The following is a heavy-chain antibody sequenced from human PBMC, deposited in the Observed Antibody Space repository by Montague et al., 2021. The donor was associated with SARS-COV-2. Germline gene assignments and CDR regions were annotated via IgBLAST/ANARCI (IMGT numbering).Heavy chain of an antibody. CDR2: IYYSGST. V-gene: IGHV4-59*01. D-gene: IGHD5-18*01. CDR1: GGSISSYY. J-gene: IGHJ4*02. Sequence: SETLSLTCTVSGGSISSYYWSWIRQPPGKGLEWIGYIYYSGSTNYNPSLKSRVTISVDTSKNQFSLKLSSVTAADTAVYYCASSSGYSNGYYFDYWGQGTLVTVSS. CDR3: ASSSGYSNGYYFDY.